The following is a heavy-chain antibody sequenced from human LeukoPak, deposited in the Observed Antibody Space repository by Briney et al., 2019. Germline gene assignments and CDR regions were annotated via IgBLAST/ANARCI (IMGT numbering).Heavy chain of an antibody. J-gene: IGHJ5*02. D-gene: IGHD2-2*02. V-gene: IGHV3-53*01. CDR1: GFTVSSNY. Sequence: GGSLRLSCAASGFTVSSNYMSWVRQAPGKGLEWVSVIYSGGSTYYADSVKGRFTISRDNSKNTLYLQMNSLRAEDTAVYYCANMRFYQLLYGWFDPWGQGTLVTVSS. CDR3: ANMRFYQLLYGWFDP. CDR2: IYSGGST.